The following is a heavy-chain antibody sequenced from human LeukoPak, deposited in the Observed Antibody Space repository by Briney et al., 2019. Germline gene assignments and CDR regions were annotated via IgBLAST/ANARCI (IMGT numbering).Heavy chain of an antibody. CDR2: IKSKTDGGTT. CDR1: GFTFSNAW. J-gene: IGHJ4*02. CDR3: TTVSFRFGDGHPPGY. V-gene: IGHV3-15*01. Sequence: SGGSLRLSCAASGFTFSNAWMSWVRQAPGKGLEWVGRIKSKTDGGTTDYAAPVKGRFTISRDDSKNTLYLQMNSLKTEDTAVYYCTTVSFRFGDGHPPGYWGQGTLVTASS. D-gene: IGHD5-24*01.